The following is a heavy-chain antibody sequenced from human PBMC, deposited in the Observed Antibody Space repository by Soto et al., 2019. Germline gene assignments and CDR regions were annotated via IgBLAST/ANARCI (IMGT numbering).Heavy chain of an antibody. J-gene: IGHJ4*02. CDR3: AKSSGESYPGSRVFDF. Sequence: WGSLRLSCAASGFTFSNYAITFFRHSPWEGLEWVSVITNSGGDTLHADSVKGRFTISRDNSKNTLYLQMNSLRAEDTAIYYCAKSSGESYPGSRVFDFWGQGTRVTVSS. V-gene: IGHV3-23*01. CDR1: GFTFSNYA. D-gene: IGHD3-10*01. CDR2: ITNSGGDT.